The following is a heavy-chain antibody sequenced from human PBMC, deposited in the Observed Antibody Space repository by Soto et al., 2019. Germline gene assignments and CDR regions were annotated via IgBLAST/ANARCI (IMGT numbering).Heavy chain of an antibody. D-gene: IGHD3-10*01. Sequence: GASVKVSCKVSGYTLTELSMHWVRQAPGKGLEWMGGFDPEDGETIYAQKFQGRVTMTEDTSTDTAYMELSSLRSEDTAVYYCATTENRLWFGELSLWGQGSLVTVSS. J-gene: IGHJ4*02. CDR2: FDPEDGET. CDR1: GYTLTELS. V-gene: IGHV1-24*01. CDR3: ATTENRLWFGELSL.